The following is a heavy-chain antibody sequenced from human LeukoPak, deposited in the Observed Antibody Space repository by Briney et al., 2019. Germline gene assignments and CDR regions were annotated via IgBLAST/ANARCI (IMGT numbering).Heavy chain of an antibody. Sequence: SETLSLTCTVSGGSISSHYWSWIRQPPGKGLEWIGYIYYSGSTNYNPSLKSRVTISVDTSKNQFSLKLSSVTAADTAVCYCARDRTAMDSWGQGTLVTVSS. CDR1: GGSISSHY. J-gene: IGHJ4*02. CDR2: IYYSGST. V-gene: IGHV4-59*11. CDR3: ARDRTAMDS. D-gene: IGHD4-17*01.